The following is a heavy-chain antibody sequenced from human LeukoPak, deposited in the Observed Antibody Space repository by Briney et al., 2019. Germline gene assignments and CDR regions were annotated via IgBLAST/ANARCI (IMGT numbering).Heavy chain of an antibody. CDR1: GFTFSSYS. CDR3: ARDLITFGGDIAHFFDY. D-gene: IGHD3-16*02. CDR2: ISSSSSTI. J-gene: IGHJ4*02. V-gene: IGHV3-48*01. Sequence: GGSLRLSCAASGFTFSSYSMNWVRQAPGKGLEWVSYISSSSSTIYYADSVKGRFTISRDNAKNSLYLQMNSLRAEDTAVYYCARDLITFGGDIAHFFDYWGQGTLVTVSS.